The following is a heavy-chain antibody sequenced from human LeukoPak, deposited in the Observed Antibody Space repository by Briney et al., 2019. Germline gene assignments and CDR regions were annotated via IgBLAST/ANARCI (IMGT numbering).Heavy chain of an antibody. D-gene: IGHD5-12*01. CDR3: ARDRPRGYSGYDLEY. Sequence: GGSLRLSCAASGFTFSSYTMHWVRQAPGKGLDWVAITSSNGDNKNYADSVKGRFTISRDNPKNRLYLHMNSLRPEDTAVYYCARDRPRGYSGYDLEYWGQGTLVTVSS. CDR1: GFTFSSYT. CDR2: TSSNGDNK. V-gene: IGHV3-30*04. J-gene: IGHJ4*02.